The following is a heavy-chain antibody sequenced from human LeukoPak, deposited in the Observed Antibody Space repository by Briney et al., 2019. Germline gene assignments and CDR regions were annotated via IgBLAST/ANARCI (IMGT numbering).Heavy chain of an antibody. CDR2: IYSGGST. CDR3: ARNSPPTMANYYGMDV. Sequence: GGSLRLSCAASGFTVSSNYMSWVRQAPGKGLEWVSVIYSGGSTYYADSVKGRFTISRDNSKNTLYLQMNSLRAEDTAVYYCARNSPPTMANYYGMDVWGQGTTVTVSS. D-gene: IGHD3-10*01. CDR1: GFTVSSNY. J-gene: IGHJ6*02. V-gene: IGHV3-66*01.